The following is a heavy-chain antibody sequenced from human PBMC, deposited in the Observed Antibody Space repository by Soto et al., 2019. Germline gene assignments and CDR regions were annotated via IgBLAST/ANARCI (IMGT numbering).Heavy chain of an antibody. V-gene: IGHV3-21*01. Sequence: EVQLVESGGGLVKPGGSLRLSCAASGFTFSSYSMNWVRQAPGKGLEWVSSISSSSSYIYYAYSVKCRFTISRDNAKNSLYRQMNSLRAAATAVYYCASALILRVYASRPAHHLYYTDFWGKGTTVAVSS. D-gene: IGHD2-8*01. CDR2: ISSSSSYI. J-gene: IGHJ6*03. CDR3: ASALILRVYASRPAHHLYYTDF. CDR1: GFTFSSYS.